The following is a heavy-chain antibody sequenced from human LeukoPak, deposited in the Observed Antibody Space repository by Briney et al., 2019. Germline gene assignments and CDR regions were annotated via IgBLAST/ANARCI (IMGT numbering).Heavy chain of an antibody. CDR1: GGSISSYY. J-gene: IGHJ4*02. CDR2: IYYSGST. V-gene: IGHV4-59*01. CDR3: AREGIAVAGSFDY. Sequence: PSEALSLTCTVSGGSISSYYWSWIRQPPGKGLEWIGYIYYSGSTNYNPSLKSRVTISVDTSKNQFSLKLSSVTAADTAVCYCAREGIAVAGSFDYWGQGTLVTVSS. D-gene: IGHD6-19*01.